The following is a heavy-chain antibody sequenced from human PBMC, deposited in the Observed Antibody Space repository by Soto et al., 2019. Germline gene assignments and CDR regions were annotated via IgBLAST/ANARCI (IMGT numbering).Heavy chain of an antibody. D-gene: IGHD3-22*01. CDR1: GYTFTSYG. J-gene: IGHJ4*01. Sequence: ASVKVSCKASGYTFTSYGISWVRQAPGQGLEWMGWISAYNGNTNYAQKLQGRVTMTTDTSTSTAYMELRSLRSDDTAVYYCARASACYDSSGYRTTPLYFDYWGQGTLVTVSS. CDR3: ARASACYDSSGYRTTPLYFDY. V-gene: IGHV1-18*01. CDR2: ISAYNGNT.